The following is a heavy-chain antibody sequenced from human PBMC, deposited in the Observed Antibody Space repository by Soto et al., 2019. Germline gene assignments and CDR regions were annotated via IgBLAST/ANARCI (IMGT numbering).Heavy chain of an antibody. V-gene: IGHV1-46*01. CDR2: INPSGGST. J-gene: IGHJ4*02. CDR3: ARSLAPKRQWLVPQQYYFDY. Sequence: QVQLVQSGAEVKKPGASVKVSCKASGYTFTSYYIHWVRQAPGQGLEWMGIINPSGGSTSYAQKFQGRVTMTRDTSTSTVYMELSSLRSEDTAVYYCARSLAPKRQWLVPQQYYFDYWGQGTLVTVSS. D-gene: IGHD6-19*01. CDR1: GYTFTSYY.